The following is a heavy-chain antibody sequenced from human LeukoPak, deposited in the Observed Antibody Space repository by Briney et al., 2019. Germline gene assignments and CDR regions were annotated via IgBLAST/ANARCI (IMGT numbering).Heavy chain of an antibody. CDR1: GGSTSSYY. CDR3: ARRNVLTEGEAFDV. CDR2: IYNSRST. D-gene: IGHD3-9*01. V-gene: IGHV4-59*08. J-gene: IGHJ3*01. Sequence: SETLSLTCTVSGGSTSSYYWTWIPQPPGERLEWVGYIYNSRSTNYNPALNSRVTISADASKNQFSLKLNSVTAADTAVYYCARRNVLTEGEAFDVWGQGTMVTVSS.